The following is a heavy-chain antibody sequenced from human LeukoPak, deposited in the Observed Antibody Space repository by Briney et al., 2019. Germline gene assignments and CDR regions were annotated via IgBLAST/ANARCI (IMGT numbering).Heavy chain of an antibody. V-gene: IGHV3-66*01. CDR1: GFTVSSNY. D-gene: IGHD6-13*01. Sequence: GGSLRLSCAASGFTVSSNYMSWVRQAPGKGLEWVSVIYSGGSTYYADSVKGRFTISRDNSKNTLYLQMNSLRAEDTAVYYCARSYSSSFYYYGMDVWGQGTTATVSS. CDR2: IYSGGST. CDR3: ARSYSSSFYYYGMDV. J-gene: IGHJ6*02.